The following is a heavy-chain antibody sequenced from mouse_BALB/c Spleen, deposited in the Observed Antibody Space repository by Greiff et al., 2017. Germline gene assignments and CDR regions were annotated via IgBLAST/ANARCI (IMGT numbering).Heavy chain of an antibody. Sequence: EVKLMESGGGLVQPGGSRKLSCAASGFTFSSFGMHWVRQAPEKGLEWVAYISSGSSTIYYADTVKGRFTISRDNPKNTLFLQMTSLRSEDTAMYYCARKSLRPLYAMDYWGQGTSVTVSS. J-gene: IGHJ4*01. CDR1: GFTFSSFG. CDR2: ISSGSSTI. CDR3: ARKSLRPLYAMDY. D-gene: IGHD5-1-1*01. V-gene: IGHV5-17*02.